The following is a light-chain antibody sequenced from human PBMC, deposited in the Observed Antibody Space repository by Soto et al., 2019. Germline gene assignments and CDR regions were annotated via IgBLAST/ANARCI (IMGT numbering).Light chain of an antibody. J-gene: IGLJ1*01. Sequence: QSAQAQPASVSGSPGQSITISCTGTSSDVGGYNYVSWYQQHPGKAPKLMIYEVSNRPSGVSNRFSGSKSANTASLTISGLQAEDEADYYCSSYTSSSTYVFGSGTKVTVL. V-gene: IGLV2-14*01. CDR1: SSDVGGYNY. CDR3: SSYTSSSTYV. CDR2: EVS.